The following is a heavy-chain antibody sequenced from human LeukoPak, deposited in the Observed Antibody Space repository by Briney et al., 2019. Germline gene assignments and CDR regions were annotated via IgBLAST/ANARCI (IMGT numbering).Heavy chain of an antibody. D-gene: IGHD6-25*01. CDR2: IYSGGST. J-gene: IGHJ5*02. V-gene: IGHV3-53*01. CDR3: AKLRPAPWFDP. Sequence: PGGSLRLSCAASGFTVSSNYMSWVRQAPGKGLEWVSIIYSGGSTYYADSVKGRFTISRDNSKNTLYLQMNSLRAEDTAVYYCAKLRPAPWFDPWGQGTLLTVSS. CDR1: GFTVSSNY.